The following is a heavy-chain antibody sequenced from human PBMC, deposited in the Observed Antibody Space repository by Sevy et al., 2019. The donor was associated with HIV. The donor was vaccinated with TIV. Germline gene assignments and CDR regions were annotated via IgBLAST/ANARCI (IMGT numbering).Heavy chain of an antibody. CDR2: ISSSSSTI. CDR1: GFTFSSYS. V-gene: IGHV3-48*02. Sequence: PGGSLRLSCAASGFTFSSYSMNWVRQAPGKGLEWVSYISSSSSTIYYADSVKGRFTISRDNAKNSLYLQMNSLRDEDTAVYYCARDASWFGELSYNDYDYWGQGTLVTVSS. CDR3: ARDASWFGELSYNDYDY. J-gene: IGHJ4*02. D-gene: IGHD3-10*01.